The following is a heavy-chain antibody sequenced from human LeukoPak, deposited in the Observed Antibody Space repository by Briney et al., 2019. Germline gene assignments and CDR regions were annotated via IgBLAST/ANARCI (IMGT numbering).Heavy chain of an antibody. D-gene: IGHD6-19*01. CDR2: IKQDGSEK. V-gene: IGHV3-7*03. CDR3: ARDLYSSGWYNRIGGYYYGMDV. J-gene: IGHJ6*04. CDR1: GFTFSSYW. Sequence: GGSLRLSCAASGFTFSSYWMSWVRQAPGKGLEWVANIKQDGSEKYYVDSVKGRFTISRDNAKNSLYLQMNSLRAEDTAVYYCARDLYSSGWYNRIGGYYYGMDVWGKGTTVTVSS.